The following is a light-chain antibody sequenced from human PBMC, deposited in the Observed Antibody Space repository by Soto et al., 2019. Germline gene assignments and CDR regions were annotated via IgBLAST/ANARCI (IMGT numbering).Light chain of an antibody. CDR3: QQYYSAPYT. CDR2: WTS. J-gene: IGKJ2*01. V-gene: IGKV4-1*01. Sequence: DIVLTQSPDSLAVSLGERATINCKSSQSVLYSHNNESYLAWFQKKPGQPPKLLLYWTSARESAVPDRFSGGGSGTDFTLTISSLQAEDVAIYYCQQYYSAPYTFGQGTK. CDR1: QSVLYSHNNESY.